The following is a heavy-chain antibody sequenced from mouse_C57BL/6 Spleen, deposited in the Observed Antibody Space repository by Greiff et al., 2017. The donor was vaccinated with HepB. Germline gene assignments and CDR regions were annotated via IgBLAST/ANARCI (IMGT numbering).Heavy chain of an antibody. J-gene: IGHJ2*01. D-gene: IGHD4-1*02. CDR1: GFTFSNYW. Sequence: EVNVVESGGGLVQPGGSMKLSCVASGFTFSNYWMNWVRQSPEKGLEWVAQIRLKSDNYATHYAESVKGRFTISRDDSKSSVYLQMNNLRAEDTGIYYCTVLNWERGGYFDYWGQGTTLTVSS. V-gene: IGHV6-3*01. CDR2: IRLKSDNYAT. CDR3: TVLNWERGGYFDY.